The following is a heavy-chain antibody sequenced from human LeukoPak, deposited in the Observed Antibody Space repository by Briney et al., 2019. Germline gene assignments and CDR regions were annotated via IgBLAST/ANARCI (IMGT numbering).Heavy chain of an antibody. Sequence: SETLSLTCTVSGGSISSYYWSWIRQPPGKGLEWSGYIYYSGSTNYNPSHKNRVTISVDTSKNQFSLKLSSVTAADTAVYYCARGHPRGNWFDPWGQGTLVTVSS. D-gene: IGHD3-10*01. CDR3: ARGHPRGNWFDP. CDR2: IYYSGST. CDR1: GGSISSYY. V-gene: IGHV4-59*01. J-gene: IGHJ5*02.